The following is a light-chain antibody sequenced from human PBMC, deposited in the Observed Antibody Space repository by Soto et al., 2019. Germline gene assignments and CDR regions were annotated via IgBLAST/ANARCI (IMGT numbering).Light chain of an antibody. V-gene: IGLV1-40*01. CDR3: QSYYSSLSGSV. CDR2: GNS. CDR1: SSNIGAGYD. J-gene: IGLJ3*02. Sequence: QSVLTQPPSVSGAPGQRVTISCTGSSSNIGAGYDVHWYQQLPGTAPKLLIYGNSNRPSGVPDRFSGYKSGTSASLAITGLQAEDEADYYCQSYYSSLSGSVFGGGTKLTVL.